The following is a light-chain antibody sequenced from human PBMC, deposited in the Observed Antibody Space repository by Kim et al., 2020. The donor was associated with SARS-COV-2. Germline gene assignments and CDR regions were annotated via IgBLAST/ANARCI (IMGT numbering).Light chain of an antibody. CDR3: QQRSNWPLT. CDR1: QSVSSY. Sequence: LAPGERATLSCRASQSVSSYLAWYQQKPGQAPRLLIYDASNRATGIPARFSGSGSGTDYTLTISSLEPEDFAVYYCQQRSNWPLTFGGGTKVDIK. V-gene: IGKV3-11*01. CDR2: DAS. J-gene: IGKJ4*01.